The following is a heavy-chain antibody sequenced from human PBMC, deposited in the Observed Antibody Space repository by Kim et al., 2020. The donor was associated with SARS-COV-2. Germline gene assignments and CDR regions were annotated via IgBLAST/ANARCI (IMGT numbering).Heavy chain of an antibody. CDR1: GGTFSSYA. D-gene: IGHD3-3*01. CDR2: IIPIFGTA. Sequence: SVKVSCKASGGTFSSYAISWVRQAPGQGLEWMGGIIPIFGTANYAQKFQGRVTITADESTSTAYMELSSLRSEDTAVYYCARDGKYYDFWSGYYTGGNYYYYYMDVWGKGTTVTVSS. J-gene: IGHJ6*03. CDR3: ARDGKYYDFWSGYYTGGNYYYYYMDV. V-gene: IGHV1-69*13.